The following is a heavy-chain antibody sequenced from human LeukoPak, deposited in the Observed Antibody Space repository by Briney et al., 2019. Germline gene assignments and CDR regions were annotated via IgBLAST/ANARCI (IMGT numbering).Heavy chain of an antibody. D-gene: IGHD3/OR15-3a*01. CDR3: ARDRRDSLSRHFDY. V-gene: IGHV3-74*01. CDR2: INSDGSRI. CDR1: GFTLSSYW. J-gene: IGHJ4*02. Sequence: PGGSLRLSCAASGFTLSSYWMHWVRQIPGKGLVWVSRINSDGSRISYADSVKGRFTISRDNAKNSLYLQVNSLRAEDTAVYYCARDRRDSLSRHFDYWGQGTLVTVSS.